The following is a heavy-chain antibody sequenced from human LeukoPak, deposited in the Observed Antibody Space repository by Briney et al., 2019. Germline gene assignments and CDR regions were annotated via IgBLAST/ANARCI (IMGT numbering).Heavy chain of an antibody. J-gene: IGHJ4*02. V-gene: IGHV3-74*01. CDR1: GFTFSSYS. CDR3: ARGGSPILVYFDY. D-gene: IGHD2-15*01. Sequence: GGSLRLSCAASGFTFSSYSMNWVRQVPGKGLVWVSRINSDGNSASYVGSVKGRFTISRDNAKNTLYLQMNSLRAEDTAVYYCARGGSPILVYFDYWGQGSPVTVSS. CDR2: INSDGNSA.